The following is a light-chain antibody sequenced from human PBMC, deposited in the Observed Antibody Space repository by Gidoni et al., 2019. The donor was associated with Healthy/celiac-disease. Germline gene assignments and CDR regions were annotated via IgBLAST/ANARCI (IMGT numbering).Light chain of an antibody. V-gene: IGLV1-40*01. CDR2: SKH. Sequence: QSVLTQPPSVSGTPGQRVTISCTGSSSKIGAGYDVQWYQQLPGTATKLLMYSKHSRLAGVPDRVSGSKSGTSASLAITGLQAEDEADYYCQSFDSSLSVVFGGGSKLTVL. CDR1: SSKIGAGYD. J-gene: IGLJ2*01. CDR3: QSFDSSLSVV.